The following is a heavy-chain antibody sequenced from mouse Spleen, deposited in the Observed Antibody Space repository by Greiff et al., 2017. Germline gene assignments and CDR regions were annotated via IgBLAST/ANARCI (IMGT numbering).Heavy chain of an antibody. CDR2: IYPGSGST. CDR1: GYTFTSYW. CDR3: ARKSNYFDY. Sequence: VQLQQSGAELVKPGASVKMSCKASGYTFTSYWITWVKQRPGQGLEWIGDIYPGSGSTNYNEKFKSKATLTVDTSSSTAYMQLSSLTSEDFAVYYCARKSNYFDYWGQGTTLTVSS. J-gene: IGHJ2*01. V-gene: IGHV1-55*01. D-gene: IGHD1-3*01.